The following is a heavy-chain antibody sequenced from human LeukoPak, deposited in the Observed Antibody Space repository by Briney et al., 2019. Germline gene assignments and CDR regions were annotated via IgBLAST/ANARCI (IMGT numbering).Heavy chain of an antibody. CDR1: GYTFTSYA. CDR2: INAGNGNT. Sequence: ASVKVSCKASGYTFTSYAMHWVRQAPRQRLEWMGWINAGNGNTKYSQKFQGRVTITRDTSASTAYMDLSSLRSEDTAVYFCARPHDFGDYYDYWGQGTLVTVSS. J-gene: IGHJ4*02. V-gene: IGHV1-3*01. CDR3: ARPHDFGDYYDY. D-gene: IGHD4-17*01.